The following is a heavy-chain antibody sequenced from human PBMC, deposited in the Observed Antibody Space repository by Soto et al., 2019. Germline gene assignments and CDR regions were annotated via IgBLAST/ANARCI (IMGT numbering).Heavy chain of an antibody. J-gene: IGHJ6*02. CDR1: GFTFSSYG. V-gene: IGHV3-33*01. Sequence: GGSLRLSCAASGFTFSSYGMHWVRQAPGKGLEWVAVIWYDGSNKYYADSVKGRFTISRDNSKNTLYLQMNSLRAEDTAVYYCARDNWFSAAAGIPSREYYYYGMDVWGQGTTVTVSS. CDR3: ARDNWFSAAAGIPSREYYYYGMDV. CDR2: IWYDGSNK. D-gene: IGHD6-13*01.